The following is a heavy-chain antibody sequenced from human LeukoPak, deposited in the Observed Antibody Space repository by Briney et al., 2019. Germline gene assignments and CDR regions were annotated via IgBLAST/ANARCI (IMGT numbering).Heavy chain of an antibody. CDR3: ARLVRKAMAEY. D-gene: IGHD5-18*01. CDR1: GGSTSSSSYY. CDR2: IYYSGST. V-gene: IGHV4-39*01. Sequence: SETLSLTCTVSGGSTSSSSYYWGWIRQPPGKGLEWIGSIYYSGSTYYNPSLKSRVTISVDTSKNQFSLKLSSVTAADTAVYYCARLVRKAMAEYWGQGTLVTVSS. J-gene: IGHJ4*02.